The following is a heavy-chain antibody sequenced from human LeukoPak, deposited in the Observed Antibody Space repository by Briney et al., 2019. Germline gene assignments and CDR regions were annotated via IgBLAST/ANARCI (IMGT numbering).Heavy chain of an antibody. D-gene: IGHD3-3*01. CDR2: ITGDGGTT. Sequence: GGSLRLSCAASGFTFSDYTMHWIRQPPGRGLQWVSLITGDGGTTSYAGSVKGRFTISRDNSKNSLYLHMNSLRNEDTALYYCAKGHFGAGHYWGQGTLLTVSS. CDR3: AKGHFGAGHY. CDR1: GFTFSDYT. V-gene: IGHV3-43*02. J-gene: IGHJ4*02.